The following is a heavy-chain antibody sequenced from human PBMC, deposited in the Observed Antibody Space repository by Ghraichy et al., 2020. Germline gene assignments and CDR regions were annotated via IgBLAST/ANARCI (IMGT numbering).Heavy chain of an antibody. CDR2: ISSRVTYI. V-gene: IGHV3-21*01. CDR1: GFTFSSYS. J-gene: IGHJ3*02. D-gene: IGHD3-10*01. CDR3: AREDGSGNYYDVGFDI. Sequence: AGSLRLSCAASGFTFSSYSMSWVRQAPGKGLEWVSSISSRVTYIYFADSVKGRFTVSRDNAKNSLYLQMNSLRAEDAAVYYCAREDGSGNYYDVGFDIWGQGTMVTVSS.